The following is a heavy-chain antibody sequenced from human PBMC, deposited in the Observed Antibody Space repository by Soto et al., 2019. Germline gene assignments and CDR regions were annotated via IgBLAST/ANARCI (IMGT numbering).Heavy chain of an antibody. D-gene: IGHD2-15*01. J-gene: IGHJ4*02. CDR3: ARGPGIVVTYPLLY. V-gene: IGHV1-69*06. CDR1: GGTFSIYA. CDR2: IIPIFGTA. Sequence: SVKVSCKASGGTFSIYAISCVRQSPGQGLEWMGGIIPIFGTANYAQKFQGRVTITADKSTSTAYMELSSLRSEDTAVYYCARGPGIVVTYPLLYWGQGTQVTVSS.